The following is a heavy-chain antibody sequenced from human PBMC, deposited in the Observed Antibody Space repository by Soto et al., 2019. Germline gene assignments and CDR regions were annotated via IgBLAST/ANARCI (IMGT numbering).Heavy chain of an antibody. V-gene: IGHV2-5*02. CDR1: GFSLTTSGVG. J-gene: IGHJ4*02. D-gene: IGHD4-4*01. Sequence: QITLKESGPMLVKPTQTLTLTCTFSGFSLTTSGVGVGWIRQPPGKALEWLAVIYWDDDKRYSPSLKSRLTVKKDTSKNQVLLTMTNLDPVDTATYYFAHQQFYYDFWGQGTLVTVSS. CDR2: IYWDDDK. CDR3: AHQQFYYDF.